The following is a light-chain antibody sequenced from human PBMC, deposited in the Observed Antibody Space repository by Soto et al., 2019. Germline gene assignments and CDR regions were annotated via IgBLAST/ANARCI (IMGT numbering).Light chain of an antibody. J-gene: IGKJ1*01. CDR2: GAS. Sequence: EIALTQSPGTLSLSPGERATLSCRASQSVSSSYLAWYQQKPGQAPRLLIYGASSRATGIPDRFSGSGSGTDFKFTISRLEPEDFAVYYCQQYGSSPRTFGQGTKVEIK. V-gene: IGKV3-20*01. CDR1: QSVSSSY. CDR3: QQYGSSPRT.